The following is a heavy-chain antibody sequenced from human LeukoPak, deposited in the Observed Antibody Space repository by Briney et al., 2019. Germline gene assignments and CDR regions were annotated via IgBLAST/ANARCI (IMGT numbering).Heavy chain of an antibody. CDR2: ISGSGGST. CDR1: GFIFSSYA. V-gene: IGHV3-23*01. Sequence: PGGFLRLSCAASGFIFSSYAMSWVRQAPGKGLEWVSAISGSGGSTYYADSVKGRFTISRDNSKNTLYLQMNSLRAEDTAVYYCAKVRGASRPRDAFDIWGQGTMVTVSS. CDR3: AKVRGASRPRDAFDI. D-gene: IGHD1-26*01. J-gene: IGHJ3*02.